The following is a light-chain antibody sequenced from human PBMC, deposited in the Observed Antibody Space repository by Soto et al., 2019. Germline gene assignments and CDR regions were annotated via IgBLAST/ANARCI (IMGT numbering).Light chain of an antibody. CDR1: SSDVGGYNY. V-gene: IGLV2-8*01. CDR2: EVS. J-gene: IGLJ1*01. Sequence: QSVLTQPPSASGSPGQSVTISCTGTSSDVGGYNYVSWYQQHPGKAPKLMIYEVSKRPSGVPDRFSGSKSGNTASLTVSGLQAEDEADYYCSSYAGNTKPPNVIGTGTEAT. CDR3: SSYAGNTKPPNV.